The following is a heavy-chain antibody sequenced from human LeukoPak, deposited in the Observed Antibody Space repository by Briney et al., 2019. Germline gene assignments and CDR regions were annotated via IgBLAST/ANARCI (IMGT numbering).Heavy chain of an antibody. CDR1: GFNFSNYAM. CDR2: IYHSGST. J-gene: IGHJ4*02. CDR3: AGYTVTTNYFDY. D-gene: IGHD4-17*01. Sequence: GSLRLSCAASGFNFSNYAMSWVRQPPGKGLEWIGEIYHSGSTNYNPSLKSRVTISVDKSKNQFSLKLSSVTAADTAVYYCAGYTVTTNYFDYWGQGTLVTVSS. V-gene: IGHV4-4*02.